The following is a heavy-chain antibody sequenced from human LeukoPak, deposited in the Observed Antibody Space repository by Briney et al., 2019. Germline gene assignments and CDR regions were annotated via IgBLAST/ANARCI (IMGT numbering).Heavy chain of an antibody. V-gene: IGHV3-7*05. D-gene: IGHD3-16*01. J-gene: IGHJ5*02. Sequence: AGSLTLSCTASGFSFRSYQMTWVRQAPGKGLEWVPNINRDGTEKDNVDSVKGRLTISRDNAKNSLYLQMNSLRAEDTAVYYCARGGATNWFDPWGQGTLVTVSS. CDR3: ARGGATNWFDP. CDR1: GFSFRSYQ. CDR2: INRDGTEK.